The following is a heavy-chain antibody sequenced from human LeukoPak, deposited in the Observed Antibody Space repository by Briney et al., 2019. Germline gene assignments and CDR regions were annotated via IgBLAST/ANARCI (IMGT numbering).Heavy chain of an antibody. CDR1: GYTFTNYG. CDR3: ARDRESSSSWLLDS. CDR2: ISGNYGDI. V-gene: IGHV1-18*01. J-gene: IGHJ4*02. D-gene: IGHD6-13*01. Sequence: ASVKVSCKASGYTFTNYGISWVRQAPGQGLEWMGWISGNYGDIDYAQKLQGRVTMTTDTSTSTAYMELRSLRSDDTAVYYCARDRESSSSWLLDSWGQGTLVTVSS.